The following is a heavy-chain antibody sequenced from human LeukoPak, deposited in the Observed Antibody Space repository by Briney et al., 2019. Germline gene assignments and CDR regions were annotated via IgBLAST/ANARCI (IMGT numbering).Heavy chain of an antibody. D-gene: IGHD2-2*01. CDR2: MNPNSGNT. V-gene: IGHV1-8*01. CDR1: EYTFTSYD. Sequence: GASVKVSCKASEYTFTSYDINWVRQATGQGLEWMGWMNPNSGNTVYAQKFQGRVTMTRDTSISTAYMELSGLRSEDTAVYYCAAGWAVVVPPDYYYYYMDVWGKGTTVTVSS. CDR3: AAGWAVVVPPDYYYYYMDV. J-gene: IGHJ6*03.